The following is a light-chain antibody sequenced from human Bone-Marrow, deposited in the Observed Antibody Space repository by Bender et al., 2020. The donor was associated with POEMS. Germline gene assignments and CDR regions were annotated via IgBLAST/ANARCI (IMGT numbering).Light chain of an antibody. V-gene: IGLV2-11*01. CDR3: CSYAGTYTYV. CDR2: DVT. CDR1: SSDVDAYNF. J-gene: IGLJ1*01. Sequence: QSALTQPRSVSGSPGQSITISCTGTSSDVDAYNFVSWYQQHPGKAPKLIIYDVTKRPSGVPDRFSGPKSGNTASLTISGLQAEDEAEYYCCSYAGTYTYVFGTGTKVTVL.